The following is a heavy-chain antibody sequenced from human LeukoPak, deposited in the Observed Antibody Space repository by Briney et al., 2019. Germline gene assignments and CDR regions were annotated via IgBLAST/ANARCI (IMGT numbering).Heavy chain of an antibody. D-gene: IGHD1-26*01. CDR2: IKEDGSER. CDR3: ARDRGVVGNYDY. V-gene: IGHV3-7*05. CDR1: GFTFSTYW. J-gene: IGHJ4*02. Sequence: GWSLRLSCAASGFTFSTYWMSWVRQAPGKGLDWVANIKEDGSERYHVDSVKGRFTISRDNAKNSLYLQMNSLRADDTAVYYCARDRGVVGNYDYWGQGTLVTVSS.